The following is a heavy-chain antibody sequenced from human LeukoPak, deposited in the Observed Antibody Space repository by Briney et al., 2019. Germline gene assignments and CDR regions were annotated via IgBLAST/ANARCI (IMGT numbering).Heavy chain of an antibody. Sequence: PGGSLRLSCAASGFTFSNYEMNWVRQAPGKGLEWVSYISRSGSTIYHADSVKGRFTVSRDNAKNSLYLQMNNLRAEDTAVYYCARSLLAGAPGFWGQGTLVTVSS. CDR3: ARSLLAGAPGF. D-gene: IGHD4/OR15-4a*01. CDR2: ISRSGSTI. V-gene: IGHV3-48*03. CDR1: GFTFSNYE. J-gene: IGHJ4*02.